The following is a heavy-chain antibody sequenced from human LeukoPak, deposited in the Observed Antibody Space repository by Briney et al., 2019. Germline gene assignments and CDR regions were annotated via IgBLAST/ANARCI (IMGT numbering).Heavy chain of an antibody. Sequence: SVKVSCKASGGTFSSYAISWVRQAPGQGLEWMGGIIPIFGTANYAQKFQGRVTTTADESTSTAYMELSSLRSEDTAVYYCARLSGNVVVPAAIRDYWGQGTLVTVSS. V-gene: IGHV1-69*13. CDR2: IIPIFGTA. CDR1: GGTFSSYA. J-gene: IGHJ4*02. D-gene: IGHD2-2*01. CDR3: ARLSGNVVVPAAIRDY.